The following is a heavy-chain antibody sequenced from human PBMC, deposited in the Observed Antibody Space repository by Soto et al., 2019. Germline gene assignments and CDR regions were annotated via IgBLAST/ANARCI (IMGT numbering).Heavy chain of an antibody. V-gene: IGHV1-18*01. CDR2: INPSNDNT. Sequence: QVQMVQSGAEVKKPGASVKVSCKASNYSFSSFGISWVRQAPGQGLEWMAWINPSNDNTNYAQGLQGRVTLTSDTDTSTAYMELRSLRSDDTAVYYCARDPFYSGSNLQVGYFDSWGEGTLVTVSS. CDR3: ARDPFYSGSNLQVGYFDS. D-gene: IGHD1-26*01. CDR1: NYSFSSFG. J-gene: IGHJ4*02.